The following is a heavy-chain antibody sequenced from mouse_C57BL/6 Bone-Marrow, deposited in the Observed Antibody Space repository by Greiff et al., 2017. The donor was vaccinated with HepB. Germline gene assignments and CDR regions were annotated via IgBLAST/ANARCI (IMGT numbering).Heavy chain of an antibody. V-gene: IGHV1-69*01. CDR2: IDPSDSYT. Sequence: VQLQQPGAELVMPGASVKLSCKASGYTFTSYWMHWVKQRPGQGLEWIGEIDPSDSYTNYNQKFKGKSTLTVDKSSSTAYMQLSSLTSEDSAVYYCARAFITTVVATRRYAMDYWGQGTSVTVSS. CDR1: GYTFTSYW. D-gene: IGHD1-1*01. J-gene: IGHJ4*01. CDR3: ARAFITTVVATRRYAMDY.